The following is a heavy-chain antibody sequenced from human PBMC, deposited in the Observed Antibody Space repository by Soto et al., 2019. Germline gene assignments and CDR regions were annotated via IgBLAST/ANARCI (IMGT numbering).Heavy chain of an antibody. D-gene: IGHD2-15*01. Sequence: GGSLRLSCEASGFTLNSYSMNWVRQVPGKGLEWVSSMSRSSRYIYYADSVKGRFTISRDNAKNSVYLQMNSLRAEDTAVYYCARDGGVAATLANYFEYWGQGTLVTVSS. V-gene: IGHV3-21*01. CDR1: GFTLNSYS. J-gene: IGHJ4*02. CDR2: MSRSSRYI. CDR3: ARDGGVAATLANYFEY.